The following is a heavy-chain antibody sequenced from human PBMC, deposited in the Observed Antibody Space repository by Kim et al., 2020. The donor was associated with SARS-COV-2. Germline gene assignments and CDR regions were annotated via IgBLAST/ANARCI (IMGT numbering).Heavy chain of an antibody. J-gene: IGHJ6*02. CDR1: GYTFTSYD. V-gene: IGHV1-8*01. D-gene: IGHD3-3*01. Sequence: ASVKVSCKASGYTFTSYDINWVRQATGQGLEWMGWMNPNSGNTGYAQKFQGRVTMTRNTSISTAYMELSSLRSEDTAVYYCARALFWSGQPSAGMDVWGQGTTVTVSS. CDR2: MNPNSGNT. CDR3: ARALFWSGQPSAGMDV.